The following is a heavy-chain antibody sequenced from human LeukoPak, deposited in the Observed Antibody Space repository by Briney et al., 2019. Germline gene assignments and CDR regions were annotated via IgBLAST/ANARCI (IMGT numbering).Heavy chain of an antibody. CDR3: AREGQWLPQRAFDI. Sequence: HPGGSLRLSCAASGFTFSSYWMHWVRQAPGKGLVWVSRINSDGSSTSYADSVKGRFTISRDNAKNTLYLQMNSLRAEDTAVYYCAREGQWLPQRAFDIWGQGTMVTVSS. V-gene: IGHV3-74*01. D-gene: IGHD6-19*01. CDR1: GFTFSSYW. CDR2: INSDGSST. J-gene: IGHJ3*02.